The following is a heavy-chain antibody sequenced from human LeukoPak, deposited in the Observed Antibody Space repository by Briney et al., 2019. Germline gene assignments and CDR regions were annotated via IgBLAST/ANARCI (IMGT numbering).Heavy chain of an antibody. CDR2: ISSSSSYI. Sequence: GGSLTLSCAASGFTFSSYSMNWVRQAPGKGLEWVSSISSSSSYIYYAGSVKGRFTISRDNSKNTLYLQMNSLRAEDTAVYYCAKERKLLPFDCWGQGTLVTVSS. CDR3: AKERKLLPFDC. D-gene: IGHD4-23*01. CDR1: GFTFSSYS. J-gene: IGHJ4*02. V-gene: IGHV3-21*01.